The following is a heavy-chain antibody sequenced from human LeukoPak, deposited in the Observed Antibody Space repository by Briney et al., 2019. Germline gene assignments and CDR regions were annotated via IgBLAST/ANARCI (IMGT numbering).Heavy chain of an antibody. D-gene: IGHD7-27*01. Sequence: SVKVSCKASGGTFSSYTISWVRQVPGQGLEWMGGFIPAFNTAHYARKFQGRVTITMDASTTTDFMEMSSLRFEDTAVYYCVRDKGLTGDTCAFDIWGQGTMVTVSS. V-gene: IGHV1-69*05. J-gene: IGHJ3*02. CDR3: VRDKGLTGDTCAFDI. CDR1: GGTFSSYT. CDR2: FIPAFNTA.